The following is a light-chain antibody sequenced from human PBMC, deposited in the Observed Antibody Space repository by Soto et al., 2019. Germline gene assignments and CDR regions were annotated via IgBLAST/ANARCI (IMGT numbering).Light chain of an antibody. J-gene: IGLJ1*01. CDR3: CSYTRSKTYV. Sequence: QSVLTQPASVSGSPGQSITISCTGTSSDVGVYNYVSWYQKHPGKAPKLMIYDVTNRPSGISSRFSGSKSGNTASLTISGLQSEDDAVYYRCSYTRSKTYVFGTGTKDTGL. CDR2: DVT. V-gene: IGLV2-14*03. CDR1: SSDVGVYNY.